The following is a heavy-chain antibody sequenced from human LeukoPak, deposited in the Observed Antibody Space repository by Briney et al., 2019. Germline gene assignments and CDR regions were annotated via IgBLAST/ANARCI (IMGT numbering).Heavy chain of an antibody. CDR2: IYYSGST. CDR3: ARVPARQWLVQYYFDY. D-gene: IGHD6-19*01. Sequence: SETLSLTCTVSGGSINTNNYYWGWIRQPPGKGLEWIGSIYYSGSTYYNPSLKSRVTISVDTSKNQFSLKLSSVTAADTAVYYCARVPARQWLVQYYFDYWGQGTLVTVSS. CDR1: GGSINTNNYY. V-gene: IGHV4-39*01. J-gene: IGHJ4*02.